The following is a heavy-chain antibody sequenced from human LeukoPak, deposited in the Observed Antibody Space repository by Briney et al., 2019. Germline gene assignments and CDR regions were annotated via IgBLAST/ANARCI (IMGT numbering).Heavy chain of an antibody. Sequence: PGGSLRLSCAASGFTFSSYWMTWVRQAPGRGLEWVANIKQDGSEKYYVDSVKGRFTISRDNAKNSLYLQMNSLRAEDTAVYYCARDGYGSGSSTVYWGQGTLVTVSS. CDR2: IKQDGSEK. V-gene: IGHV3-7*01. J-gene: IGHJ4*02. D-gene: IGHD3-10*01. CDR1: GFTFSSYW. CDR3: ARDGYGSGSSTVY.